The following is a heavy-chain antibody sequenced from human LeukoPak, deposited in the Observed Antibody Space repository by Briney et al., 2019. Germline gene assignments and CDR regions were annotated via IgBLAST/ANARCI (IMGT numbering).Heavy chain of an antibody. CDR3: ARDLITMVRGVMSWFDP. CDR2: ISAYSGNT. D-gene: IGHD3-10*01. V-gene: IGHV1-18*01. CDR1: GYTFTSYG. Sequence: GASVKVSCKASGYTFTSYGISWVRQAPGQGLEWMGWISAYSGNTNYAQKLQGRVTMTTDTSTSTAYMELRSLRSDDTAVYYCARDLITMVRGVMSWFDPWGQGTLVTVSS. J-gene: IGHJ5*02.